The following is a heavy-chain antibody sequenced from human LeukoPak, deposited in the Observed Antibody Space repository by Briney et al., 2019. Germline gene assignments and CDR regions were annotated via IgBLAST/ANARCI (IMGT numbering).Heavy chain of an antibody. CDR3: AKDRIVVVITAYDY. D-gene: IGHD3-22*01. CDR2: ISSDGSNT. Sequence: GGSLRLSCAASGFTFSTYWMHWVRQAPGKGLVWVSRISSDGSNTNYADSVKGRFTISRDNANNTLYLQMNSLRAEDTAVYYCAKDRIVVVITAYDYWGQGTLVTVSS. J-gene: IGHJ4*02. V-gene: IGHV3-74*01. CDR1: GFTFSTYW.